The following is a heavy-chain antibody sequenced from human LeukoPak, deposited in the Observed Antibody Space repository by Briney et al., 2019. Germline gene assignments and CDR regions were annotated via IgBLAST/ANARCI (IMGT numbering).Heavy chain of an antibody. V-gene: IGHV1-69*06. J-gene: IGHJ5*02. CDR2: IIPIFGTA. CDR3: ARGPAAMGNPTDWFDP. Sequence: SVKVSCKASGYTFTDYYIHWVRQAPGQGLEWVGGIIPIFGTANYAQKFQGRVTITADKSTSTAYMELSSLRSEGTAVYYCARGPAAMGNPTDWFDPWGQGTLVTVSS. D-gene: IGHD2-2*01. CDR1: GYTFTDYY.